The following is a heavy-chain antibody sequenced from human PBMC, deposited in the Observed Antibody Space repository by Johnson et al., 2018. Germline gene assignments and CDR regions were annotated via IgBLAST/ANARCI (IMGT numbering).Heavy chain of an antibody. CDR2: VSYDGTNK. CDR3: VKDAYGAYGY. J-gene: IGHJ4*02. Sequence: QVQLVQSGGGVVQPGRSLRLSCAASGFTFSSYGMHWVRQAPGKGLEWVAVVSYDGTNKYYADSVKGRFTISRDNSKNTVYLQMKSLRPEDTAGYYCVKDAYGAYGYWGQGTPVTFSS. D-gene: IGHD4-17*01. V-gene: IGHV3-30*18. CDR1: GFTFSSYG.